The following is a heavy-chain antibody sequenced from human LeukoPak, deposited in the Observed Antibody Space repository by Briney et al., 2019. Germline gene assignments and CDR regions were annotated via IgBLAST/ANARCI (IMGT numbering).Heavy chain of an antibody. CDR2: IYYSGST. CDR1: GGSISSYY. CDR3: ARARRDGYNLGDLFDY. V-gene: IGHV4-59*01. Sequence: PSETLSLTCTVSGGSISSYYWSWIRQPPGKGLEWIGYIYYSGSTNYNPSLKSRVTISVDTSKNQFSLKLSSVTAADTAVYYCARARRDGYNLGDLFDYWGQGTLVTVSP. D-gene: IGHD5-24*01. J-gene: IGHJ4*02.